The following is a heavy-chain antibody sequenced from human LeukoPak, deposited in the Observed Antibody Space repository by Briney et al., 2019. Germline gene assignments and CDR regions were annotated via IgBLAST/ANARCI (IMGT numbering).Heavy chain of an antibody. CDR2: INHSGST. CDR3: ARRVTTSWRDWFDP. D-gene: IGHD4-11*01. CDR1: GGSFSGYY. J-gene: IGHJ5*02. V-gene: IGHV4-34*01. Sequence: SETLSLTCAVYGGSFSGYYWSWIRQPPGKGLEWIGEINHSGSTNYNPSLKSRVTISVDTSKNQFSLKLSSVTAADTAVYECARRVTTSWRDWFDPWGQGTLVTVSS.